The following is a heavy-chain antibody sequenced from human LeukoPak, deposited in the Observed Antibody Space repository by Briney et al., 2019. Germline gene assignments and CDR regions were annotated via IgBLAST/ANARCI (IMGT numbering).Heavy chain of an antibody. V-gene: IGHV1-2*02. Sequence: ASVTVSCTASGYTFTGYYMHWVRQAPGQGLEWLGWINPNSGGTNYAQKFQGRVTMTRDTSISTAYMELSRLRSDDTAVYYCARDLWELDERAFDYWGQGTLVTVSS. D-gene: IGHD1-26*01. CDR1: GYTFTGYY. CDR2: INPNSGGT. CDR3: ARDLWELDERAFDY. J-gene: IGHJ4*02.